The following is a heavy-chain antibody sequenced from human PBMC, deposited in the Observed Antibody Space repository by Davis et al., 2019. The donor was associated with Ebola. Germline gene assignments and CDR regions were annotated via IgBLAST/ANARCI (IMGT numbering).Heavy chain of an antibody. CDR3: ARSSSRVFDAFDI. Sequence: PGGSLRLSCAASGFTVSSNYMSWVRQAPGKGLEWVSVIYSGGSTYYADSVKGRFTISRDNSKNTLYLQMNSLRAEDTAVYYCARSSSRVFDAFDIWGQGTMVTVSS. CDR2: IYSGGST. V-gene: IGHV3-53*01. CDR1: GFTVSSNY. J-gene: IGHJ3*02. D-gene: IGHD6-6*01.